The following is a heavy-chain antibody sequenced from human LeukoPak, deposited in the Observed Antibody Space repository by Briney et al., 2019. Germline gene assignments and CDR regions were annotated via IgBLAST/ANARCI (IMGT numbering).Heavy chain of an antibody. CDR1: GGSISSYY. CDR3: ARERRYCSSTSCYPSRGAFDI. V-gene: IGHV4-59*01. D-gene: IGHD2-2*01. J-gene: IGHJ3*02. CDR2: IYYSGST. Sequence: SETLSLTCPVCGGSISSYYWSWLRQPPGKGLAWIGHIYYSGSTNYNPSIKSRVTISVGTSKNQFSLKLSSVTAANTAVYYCARERRYCSSTSCYPSRGAFDIWGQGTMVTVSS.